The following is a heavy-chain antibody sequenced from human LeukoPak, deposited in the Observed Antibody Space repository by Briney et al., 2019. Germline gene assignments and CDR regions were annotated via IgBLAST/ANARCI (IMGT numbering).Heavy chain of an antibody. Sequence: ASVKVSCKASGYTFTSYYMHWVRQAPGQGLEWMGIINPSGGSTSYAQKFQGRVTMTRDMSTSTVYMELSSLRSEDTAVYYCARDQEVDCSSTSCYFGAFDIWGQGTMVTVSS. D-gene: IGHD2-2*01. J-gene: IGHJ3*02. CDR3: ARDQEVDCSSTSCYFGAFDI. CDR1: GYTFTSYY. V-gene: IGHV1-46*01. CDR2: INPSGGST.